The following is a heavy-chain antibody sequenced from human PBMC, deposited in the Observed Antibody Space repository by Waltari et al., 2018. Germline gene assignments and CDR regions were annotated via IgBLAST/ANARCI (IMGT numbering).Heavy chain of an antibody. D-gene: IGHD5-18*01. V-gene: IGHV3-23*04. CDR2: ISGSGGST. CDR1: GFTFSSYA. J-gene: IGHJ2*01. CDR3: AKVPLNDHTAMVYWYFDL. Sequence: EVQLVESGGGLVQPGGSLRLSCAASGFTFSSYAMSWVRQAPGKGLEGVSAISGSGGSTYYADSVKGRFTISRDNSKNTLYLQMNSLRAEDTAVYYCAKVPLNDHTAMVYWYFDLWGRGTLVTVSS.